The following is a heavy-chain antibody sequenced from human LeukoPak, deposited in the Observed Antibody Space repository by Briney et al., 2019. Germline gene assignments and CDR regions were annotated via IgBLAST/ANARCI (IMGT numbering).Heavy chain of an antibody. CDR1: GGSTSSGGYS. D-gene: IGHD6-13*01. CDR2: IYHSGST. CDR3: ARGGIAAAGKGRWFDP. Sequence: SETLSLTCAVSGGSTSSGGYSWSWIRQPPGKGLEWIGYIYHSGSTYYNPSLKSRVTISVDRSKNQFSLKLSSVTAADTAVYYCARGGIAAAGKGRWFDPWGQGTLVTVSS. V-gene: IGHV4-30-2*01. J-gene: IGHJ5*02.